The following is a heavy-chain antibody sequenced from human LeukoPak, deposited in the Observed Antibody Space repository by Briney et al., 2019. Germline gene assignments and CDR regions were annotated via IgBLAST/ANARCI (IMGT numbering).Heavy chain of an antibody. D-gene: IGHD3-10*01. CDR1: GGSFSGYY. CDR3: ASQSSMVRFGY. Sequence: PSETLSLTCAVYGGSFSGYYWSWIRQPPGKGLEWIGEINHSGSTNYNPSLKSRVTISVDTSKNQFSLKLSSVTAADTAVYYCASQSSMVRFGYWGQGTLVTVSS. J-gene: IGHJ4*02. V-gene: IGHV4-34*01. CDR2: INHSGST.